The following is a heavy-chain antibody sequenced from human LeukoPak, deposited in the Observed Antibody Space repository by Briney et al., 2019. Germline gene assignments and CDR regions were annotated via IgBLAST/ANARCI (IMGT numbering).Heavy chain of an antibody. CDR2: GHHSATT. J-gene: IGHJ3*02. Sequence: PSETLSLTCTVSGASITSYYWNWMRQSPGKGLEWIGYGHHSATTNYNPSLESRGTISVDTSKNQFSLKLSSVSAADTAVYYCARWGESGDSVVHAFDIWGRGTMVTVSS. V-gene: IGHV4-59*01. CDR3: ARWGESGDSVVHAFDI. D-gene: IGHD2-21*02. CDR1: GASITSYY.